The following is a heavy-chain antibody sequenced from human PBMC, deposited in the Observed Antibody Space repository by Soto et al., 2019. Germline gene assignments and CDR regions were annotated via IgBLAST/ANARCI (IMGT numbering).Heavy chain of an antibody. D-gene: IGHD6-19*01. CDR3: TTDPVYSSVGENWFDP. J-gene: IGHJ5*02. CDR1: GFTFSNAW. V-gene: IGHV3-15*07. Sequence: GGSLRLSCAASGFTFSNAWMNWVRQAPGKGLEWVGRIKSKTDGGTTDYAAPVKGRFTISRDDSKNTLYLQMNSLKTEDTAVYYCTTDPVYSSVGENWFDPWGQGTLVTVSS. CDR2: IKSKTDGGTT.